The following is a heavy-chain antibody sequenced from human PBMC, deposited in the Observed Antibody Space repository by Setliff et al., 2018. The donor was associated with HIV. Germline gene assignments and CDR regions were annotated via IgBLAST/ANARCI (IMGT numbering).Heavy chain of an antibody. Sequence: GVSLRLSCAASGFTFNNYWMCWVRLAPGKGLEWVANIDQDGSEKNYVESVKGRFTISRDNAKGSASLQMNSLRAEDTAIYFCARKLRPGHGVDVWGQGTTVTVSS. CDR3: ARKLRPGHGVDV. CDR2: IDQDGSEK. J-gene: IGHJ6*02. CDR1: GFTFNNYW. V-gene: IGHV3-7*01. D-gene: IGHD3-10*01.